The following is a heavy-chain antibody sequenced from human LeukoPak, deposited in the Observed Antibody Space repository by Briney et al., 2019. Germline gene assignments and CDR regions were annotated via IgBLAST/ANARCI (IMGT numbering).Heavy chain of an antibody. D-gene: IGHD6-19*01. CDR1: GVIVSRNF. CDR3: ARGSGSGWPLDR. Sequence: PGGSVRLSCAASGVIVSRNFMSWVRQAPGKGLQWVAIMCAGGTTDYSDSVRGRFHISRDSSNNTLSLQINSLRAEDTAVYYCARGSGSGWPLDRWGQGALVTVSS. V-gene: IGHV3-53*01. J-gene: IGHJ5*02. CDR2: MCAGGTT.